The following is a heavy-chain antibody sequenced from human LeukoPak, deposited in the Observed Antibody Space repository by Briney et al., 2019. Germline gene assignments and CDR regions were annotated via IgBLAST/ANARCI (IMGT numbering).Heavy chain of an antibody. Sequence: PGGSLRLSRAASGFTFDDYAMHWVRQAPGKGLEWVSGISWNSGSIGYADSVKGRSTISRDNAKNSLYLQMNSLRAEDMALYYCAKDMTYSSSSLIFDYWGQGTLVTVSS. D-gene: IGHD6-6*01. CDR1: GFTFDDYA. CDR3: AKDMTYSSSSLIFDY. CDR2: ISWNSGSI. J-gene: IGHJ4*02. V-gene: IGHV3-9*03.